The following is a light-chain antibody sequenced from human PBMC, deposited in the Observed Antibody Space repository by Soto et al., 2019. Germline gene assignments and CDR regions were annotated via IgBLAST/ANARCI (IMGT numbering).Light chain of an antibody. Sequence: QSVLTQPPSVSGAPGQRVTTSCTGSSSNIGAGYDVHWYQQLPGTAPKLLIYGNSNRPSGVPDRFSGSKSGTSASLAITGLQAEDEADYYCQSYDSSLSAHNYVFGTGTKVTLL. CDR1: SSNIGAGYD. CDR2: GNS. V-gene: IGLV1-40*01. CDR3: QSYDSSLSAHNYV. J-gene: IGLJ1*01.